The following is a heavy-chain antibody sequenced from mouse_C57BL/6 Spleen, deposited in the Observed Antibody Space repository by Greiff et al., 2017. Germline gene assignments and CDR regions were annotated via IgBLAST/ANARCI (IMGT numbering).Heavy chain of an antibody. J-gene: IGHJ2*01. V-gene: IGHV1-26*01. CDR2: INPNNGGT. Sequence: VQLQQSGPELVKPGASVKISCKASGYTFTDYYMTWVKQSHGKSLEWIGDINPNNGGTSYNQKFKGKATLTVDKSSSTAYIELRSLTSEASAVYYCASGITTVVEDYWGQGTTLTVSS. CDR3: ASGITTVVEDY. D-gene: IGHD1-1*01. CDR1: GYTFTDYY.